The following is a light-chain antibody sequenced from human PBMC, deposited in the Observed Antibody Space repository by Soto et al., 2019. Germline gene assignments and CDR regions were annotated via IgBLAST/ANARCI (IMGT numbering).Light chain of an antibody. CDR1: QSVSNNY. V-gene: IGKV3-20*01. CDR3: QQYGSSGT. J-gene: IGKJ1*01. Sequence: EIVLTQSPGTLSLSPGERATLSCRASQSVSNNYLAWYQQKPGQGPRLLIYGASNRATGIPDRFSGSGSGTDFTLTISRLEPEDFAVYYCQQYGSSGTFGQGTKVDI. CDR2: GAS.